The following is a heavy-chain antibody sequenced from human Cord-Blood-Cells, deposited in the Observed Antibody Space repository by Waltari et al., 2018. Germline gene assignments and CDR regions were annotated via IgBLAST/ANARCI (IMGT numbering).Heavy chain of an antibody. Sequence: QVQLQQWGAGLLKPSETLSLTCAAYGGSFSGYYWRWLRQPPGKRLEWIGEINHSGSTNYNPSLKSRVTISVDTSKNQFSLKLSSVTAADTAVYYCARGPSGYCSSTSCYTEYFQHWGQGTLVTVSS. CDR2: INHSGST. CDR1: GGSFSGYY. D-gene: IGHD2-2*02. CDR3: ARGPSGYCSSTSCYTEYFQH. V-gene: IGHV4-34*01. J-gene: IGHJ1*01.